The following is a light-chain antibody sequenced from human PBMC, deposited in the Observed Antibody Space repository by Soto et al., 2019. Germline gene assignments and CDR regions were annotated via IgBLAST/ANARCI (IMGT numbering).Light chain of an antibody. V-gene: IGLV7-46*01. CDR1: TGAVTSGHY. CDR3: LLSYSGARPYVV. Sequence: QAVVTQEPSLTVSPGGTVTLTCGSSTGAVTSGHYPYWFQQKPGQAPRTLIYDTNNKHSWTPARFSGSLLGGKAALTLSGAQPEDEAEYYCLLSYSGARPYVVFGGGTKVTV. CDR2: DTN. J-gene: IGLJ2*01.